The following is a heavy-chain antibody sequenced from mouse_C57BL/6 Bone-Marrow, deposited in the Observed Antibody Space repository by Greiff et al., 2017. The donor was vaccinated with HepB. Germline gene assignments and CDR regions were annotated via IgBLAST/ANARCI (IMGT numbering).Heavy chain of an antibody. J-gene: IGHJ1*03. Sequence: VQLQQSGAELARPGASVKLSCKASGYTFTSYGISWVKQRTGQGLEWIGEIYPRSGNTYYNEKFKGKATLTADKSSSTAYMELRSLTSEDSAVYFFAREGYYYGSSPYWYFDVWGTGTTVTVSS. V-gene: IGHV1-81*01. CDR1: GYTFTSYG. CDR3: AREGYYYGSSPYWYFDV. D-gene: IGHD1-1*01. CDR2: IYPRSGNT.